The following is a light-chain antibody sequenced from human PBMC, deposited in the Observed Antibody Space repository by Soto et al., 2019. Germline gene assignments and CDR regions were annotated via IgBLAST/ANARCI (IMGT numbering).Light chain of an antibody. V-gene: IGKV1-33*01. CDR2: DAS. Sequence: DIQMTQSPSSLSASIGDRVTISCQAKQDISNYLNWYQQKLGKAPKLLIYDASNLETGVPSRFSGSGSGTDFTFTISSLQPEDIATYYCQQYSNLITFGQGTRLEIK. CDR3: QQYSNLIT. J-gene: IGKJ5*01. CDR1: QDISNY.